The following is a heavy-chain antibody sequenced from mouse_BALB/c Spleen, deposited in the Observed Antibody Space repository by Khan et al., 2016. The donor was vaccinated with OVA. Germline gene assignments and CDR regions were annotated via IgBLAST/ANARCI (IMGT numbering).Heavy chain of an antibody. CDR3: TRDGNYAHWYFDV. CDR2: ISSGSTYP. J-gene: IGHJ1*01. CDR1: GFSFTSYT. V-gene: IGHV5-6-4*01. Sequence: EVQLQESGGGLVRPGGSLKLSCAASGFSFTSYTMSWVRQTPEKRLEWVATISSGSTYPSYPDSVKGRFTISRDNATNTLYLQMSSLKSEDTDMYYCTRDGNYAHWYFDVWGAGTTVTVSS. D-gene: IGHD2-1*01.